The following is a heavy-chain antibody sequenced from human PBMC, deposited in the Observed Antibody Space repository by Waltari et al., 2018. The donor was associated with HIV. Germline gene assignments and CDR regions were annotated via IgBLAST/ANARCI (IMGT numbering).Heavy chain of an antibody. D-gene: IGHD5-12*01. CDR2: ISRTSNAM. CDR3: AILSSSGYYRD. Sequence: EVQLVESGGGLVQPGGSLKLPCAASRFSLSSFDMNWVRQAPGRGLEWVSYISRTSNAMYYADSVKGRFAISRDNAKNSLYLLMNSLRHDDSAVYYCAILSSSGYYRDWGQGTRVTVSS. V-gene: IGHV3-48*02. J-gene: IGHJ4*02. CDR1: RFSLSSFD.